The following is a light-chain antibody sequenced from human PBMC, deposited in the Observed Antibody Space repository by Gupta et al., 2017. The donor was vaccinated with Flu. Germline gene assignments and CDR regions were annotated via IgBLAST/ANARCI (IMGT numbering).Light chain of an antibody. CDR1: QSLVHSNGNTY. CDR2: RVS. Sequence: DVVMTPSPLSLPVTLGQPASISCRSSQSLVHSNGNTYLTWFQQRPGQSPRRLIYRVSNRDSGVPDRFSGSGSGTDFTLKISRVEAEDVGVYYCLQGTHWPTFGQGTKVEIK. CDR3: LQGTHWPT. V-gene: IGKV2-30*02. J-gene: IGKJ1*01.